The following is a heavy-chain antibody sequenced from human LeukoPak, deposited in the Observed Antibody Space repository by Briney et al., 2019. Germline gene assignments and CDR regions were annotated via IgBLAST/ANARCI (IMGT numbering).Heavy chain of an antibody. V-gene: IGHV1-3*03. CDR1: GYTFTDYA. Sequence: ASVKVSCKASGYTFTDYALHWVRQAPGQSLEWMGWITTGRGETRFSQDFRRRITLTRDKSANTVCMDLTDLTSEDTAVYYCARGGQQWRGGNYFDSWGQGTLVAVSS. CDR2: ITTGRGET. J-gene: IGHJ4*02. CDR3: ARGGQQWRGGNYFDS. D-gene: IGHD6-19*01.